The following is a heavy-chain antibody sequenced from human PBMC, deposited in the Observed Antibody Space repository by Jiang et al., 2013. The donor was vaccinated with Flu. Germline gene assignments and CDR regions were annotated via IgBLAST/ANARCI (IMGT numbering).Heavy chain of an antibody. CDR1: GYTFTRYY. J-gene: IGHJ5*02. D-gene: IGHD3-10*01. V-gene: IGHV1-46*01. CDR2: IDPGGGNT. CDR3: ARAYGSGSNYNRWFDP. Sequence: GAEVKKPGASVKVSCKASGYTFTRYYMHWVRQAPGQGLEWMGVIDPGGGNTAYAQKFQGRVTMTRDTSTSTVYMELSSLRSEDTAVYYCARAYGSGSNYNRWFDPWGQGTLVTVSS.